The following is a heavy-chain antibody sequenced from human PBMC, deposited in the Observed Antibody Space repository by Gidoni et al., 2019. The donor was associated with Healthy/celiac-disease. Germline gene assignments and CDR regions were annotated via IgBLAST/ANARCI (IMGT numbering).Heavy chain of an antibody. V-gene: IGHV3-21*01. CDR1: GFSFSSYS. Sequence: EVQLVESGGGLVKPGGSLRLSCAASGFSFSSYSMNWVRQAPGQRLEWVSSISSSSSYIYYADSVKGLFTISRDNAKNSLYLQMNSLRAEDTAVYYCARDKSGYDAFDIWGQGTMVTVSS. J-gene: IGHJ3*02. D-gene: IGHD1-1*01. CDR2: ISSSSSYI. CDR3: ARDKSGYDAFDI.